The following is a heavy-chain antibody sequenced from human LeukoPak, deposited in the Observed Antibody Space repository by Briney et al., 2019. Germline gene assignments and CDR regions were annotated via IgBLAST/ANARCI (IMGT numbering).Heavy chain of an antibody. Sequence: GGSLRLSCEASGFTFGQYWMSWFRQAPGGGLEWEANLKEDGSVKQHADSVRGRFTISRDNAKNLVYLQMSSLRAEDSAVYFCARDERSGYYIYWGQGILVTVSS. D-gene: IGHD3-22*01. CDR3: ARDERSGYYIY. CDR1: GFTFGQYW. V-gene: IGHV3-7*01. CDR2: LKEDGSVK. J-gene: IGHJ4*02.